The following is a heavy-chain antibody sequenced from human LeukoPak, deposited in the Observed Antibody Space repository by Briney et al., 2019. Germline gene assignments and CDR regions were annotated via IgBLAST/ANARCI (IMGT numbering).Heavy chain of an antibody. J-gene: IGHJ5*02. V-gene: IGHV4-59*12. Sequence: SETLSLTCTVSGGSISSYYWSWIRQPPGKGLEWIGYIYYSGSANYNPSLKSRVTISVDKSKNQFSLKLSSVTAADTAVYYCARDIGDYANWFDPWGQGTLVTVSS. CDR1: GGSISSYY. CDR2: IYYSGSA. CDR3: ARDIGDYANWFDP. D-gene: IGHD4-17*01.